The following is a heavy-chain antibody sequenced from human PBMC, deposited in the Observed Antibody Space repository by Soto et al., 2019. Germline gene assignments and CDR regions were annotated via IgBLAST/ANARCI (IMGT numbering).Heavy chain of an antibody. CDR3: ARGAKGNYYQDS. CDR1: GFTFSRDW. J-gene: IGHJ4*02. D-gene: IGHD1-26*01. Sequence: EVQLVESGGDLVQPGGSLRLSCAASGFTFSRDWMHWVRQAPGKGLEWVSRVNTDETTTNYADSVRGRFAISRDNAKNTFYLQMTSLSVEDTAIYFCARGAKGNYYQDSWGQGTLVTVSP. CDR2: VNTDETTT. V-gene: IGHV3-74*01.